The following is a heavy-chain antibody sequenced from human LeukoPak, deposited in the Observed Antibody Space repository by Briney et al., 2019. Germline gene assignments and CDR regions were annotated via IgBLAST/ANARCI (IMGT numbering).Heavy chain of an antibody. CDR2: ISWNSGSI. CDR1: GFTFDGYA. J-gene: IGHJ6*02. CDR3: AKAFEVYYYYYGMDV. Sequence: GRSLRLSCAASGFTFDGYAMHWVRQAPGKGLEWVSGISWNSGSIGYADSVKGRFTISRDNAKNSLYLQMNSLRAEDTALYYCAKAFEVYYYYYGMDVWGQGTTVTVSS. V-gene: IGHV3-9*01.